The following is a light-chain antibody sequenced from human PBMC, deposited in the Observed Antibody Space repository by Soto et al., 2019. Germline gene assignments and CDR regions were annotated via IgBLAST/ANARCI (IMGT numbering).Light chain of an antibody. CDR3: QQYGSPPT. CDR1: QSVSSSY. Sequence: EIVLTQSPGTLSLSPGERATLSCRASQSVSSSYLAWYQQKPGQAPRLLIYGASSRATRIPARFSGSGSGTDFTLTISRLEPEDFAVYYCQQYGSPPTFGGVTKVDIK. J-gene: IGKJ4*01. CDR2: GAS. V-gene: IGKV3-20*01.